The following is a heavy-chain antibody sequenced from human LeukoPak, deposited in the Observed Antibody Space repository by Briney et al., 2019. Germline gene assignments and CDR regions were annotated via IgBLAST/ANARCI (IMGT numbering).Heavy chain of an antibody. D-gene: IGHD2-2*01. CDR3: ARTRYAAASFLRSLDY. V-gene: IGHV3-11*01. CDR1: GFTFSDYY. J-gene: IGHJ4*02. Sequence: GGSLRLSCAASGFTFSDYYMSWVRQAPGKGLEWVSYISGSGSPIYYADSVKGRFTISRDNAKNSLYLQMNSLRAEDTAVYYCARTRYAAASFLRSLDYWGQGTLVTVSS. CDR2: ISGSGSPI.